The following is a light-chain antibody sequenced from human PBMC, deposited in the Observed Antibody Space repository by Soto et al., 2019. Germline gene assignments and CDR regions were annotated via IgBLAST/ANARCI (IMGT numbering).Light chain of an antibody. CDR3: QVLESSSAHVV. CDR1: NIGSKS. Sequence: SYELTQPPSVSVAPGKTARITCGGNNIGSKSVHWYQQKPGQAPVLVIYYDSDRPSGIPERFSGSNSGNTATLTISRVEAGAEADYYCQVLESSSAHVVVCGGTTLTV. CDR2: YDS. V-gene: IGLV3-21*01. J-gene: IGLJ2*01.